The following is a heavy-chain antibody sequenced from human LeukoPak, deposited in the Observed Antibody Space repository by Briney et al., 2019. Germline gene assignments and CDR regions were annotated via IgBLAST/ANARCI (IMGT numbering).Heavy chain of an antibody. D-gene: IGHD1-14*01. CDR2: INPKSGGT. Sequence: ASVKVSCKSSGYTFSGYYMHWVRQAPGQGLEWMGWINPKSGGTNYAQKFQGRVTMTRDTSISTVYMELSRLRSDDTAVYNCTRGPGLTAILNSFDPWGQGTLVTVSS. V-gene: IGHV1-2*02. J-gene: IGHJ5*02. CDR3: TRGPGLTAILNSFDP. CDR1: GYTFSGYY.